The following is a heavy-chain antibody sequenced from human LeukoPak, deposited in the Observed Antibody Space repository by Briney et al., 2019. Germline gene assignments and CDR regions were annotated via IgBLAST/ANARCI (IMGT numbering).Heavy chain of an antibody. Sequence: VASVKVSCKASGYTFTSYGISWMRQAPGQGLEWMGWISAYNGNTNYAQKLQGRVTMTTDTSTSTAYMELRSLRSDDTAVYYCASFGAVAGTQRRQPSYAFDIWGQGTMVTVSS. J-gene: IGHJ3*02. CDR3: ASFGAVAGTQRRQPSYAFDI. CDR2: ISAYNGNT. V-gene: IGHV1-18*01. D-gene: IGHD6-19*01. CDR1: GYTFTSYG.